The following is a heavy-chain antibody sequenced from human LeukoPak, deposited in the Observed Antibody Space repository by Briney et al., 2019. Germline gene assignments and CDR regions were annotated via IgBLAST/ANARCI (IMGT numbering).Heavy chain of an antibody. Sequence: GESLQISCQGSGYTFTSYWIGWVRQLPGKGLEWMGIIYPGDSDTRYSPSFQGQVTISTDKSISTAYLQWSSLKASDTAMYYCARHEGEMATIPNFDYWGQGTLVTVSS. J-gene: IGHJ4*02. CDR2: IYPGDSDT. CDR3: ARHEGEMATIPNFDY. D-gene: IGHD5-24*01. CDR1: GYTFTSYW. V-gene: IGHV5-51*01.